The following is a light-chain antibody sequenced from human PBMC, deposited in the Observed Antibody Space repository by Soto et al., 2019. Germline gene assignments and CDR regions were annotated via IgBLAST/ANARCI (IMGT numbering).Light chain of an antibody. CDR3: QQYGSPPLT. Sequence: EIVLTQSPGTLSLSPGERATLSCRASQSVSSGQLAWYQQKPGQAPRLLIYGASSRATGIPDRFSGGGSGTDFTLTISRLEPEDFAVYYCQQYGSPPLTFGGGTKVEIK. V-gene: IGKV3-20*01. CDR2: GAS. J-gene: IGKJ4*01. CDR1: QSVSSGQ.